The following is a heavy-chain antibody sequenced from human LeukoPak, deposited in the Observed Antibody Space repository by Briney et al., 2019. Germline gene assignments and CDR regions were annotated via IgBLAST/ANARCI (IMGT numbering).Heavy chain of an antibody. J-gene: IGHJ6*02. D-gene: IGHD5-18*01. CDR3: ARGSGRGYQRNYYYYYGMDV. CDR1: GGSISSGDYY. CDR2: IYYSGST. V-gene: IGHV4-30-4*01. Sequence: SQTLSLTCTVSGGSISSGDYYWSWIRQPPGKGLEWIGYIYYSGSTYYNPSLKSRVTISVDASKNQFSLKLSSVTAADTAVYYCARGSGRGYQRNYYYYYGMDVWGQGTTATVSS.